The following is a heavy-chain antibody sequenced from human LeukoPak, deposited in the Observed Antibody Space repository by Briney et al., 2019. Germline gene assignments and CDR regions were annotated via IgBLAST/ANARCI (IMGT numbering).Heavy chain of an antibody. V-gene: IGHV4-4*07. CDR3: ARAYYFDSSGYHFDY. CDR2: IYTSGST. CDR1: GGSISSYY. Sequence: SETLSLTCTVSGGSISSYYCSWIRQPAGKGLEWIGRIYTSGSTNYNPSLKSRVTMSVDTSKNQFSLKLSSVTAADTAVYYCARAYYFDSSGYHFDYWGQGTLVTVSS. D-gene: IGHD3-22*01. J-gene: IGHJ4*02.